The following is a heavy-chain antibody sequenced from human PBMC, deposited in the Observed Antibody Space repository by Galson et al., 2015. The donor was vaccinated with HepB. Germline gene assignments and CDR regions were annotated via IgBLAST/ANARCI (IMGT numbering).Heavy chain of an antibody. J-gene: IGHJ6*02. CDR3: ARGVSSGWYGYYYYYYGMDV. D-gene: IGHD6-19*01. Sequence: SLRLSCAASGFTFSSYWMHWVRQAPGKGLVWVSRINSDGSSTSYADSVKGRFTISRDNAKNTLYLQMNSLRAEDTAVYYCARGVSSGWYGYYYYYYGMDVWGQGTTVTVSS. V-gene: IGHV3-74*01. CDR2: INSDGSST. CDR1: GFTFSSYW.